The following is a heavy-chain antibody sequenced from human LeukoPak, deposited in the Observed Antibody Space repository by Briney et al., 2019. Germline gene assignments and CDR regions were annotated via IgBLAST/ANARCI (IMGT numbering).Heavy chain of an antibody. J-gene: IGHJ6*02. CDR1: GYTFTSYG. V-gene: IGHV1-18*01. D-gene: IGHD3-16*01. Sequence: GASVKVSCKASGYTFTSYGISWVRQAPGQGLEWMGWVSAYNGNTNYAQKLQGRVTMTTDTSTSTAYMELRSLRSDETAVYYCASGGAGDNYGMDVWGQGTTVTVSS. CDR3: ASGGAGDNYGMDV. CDR2: VSAYNGNT.